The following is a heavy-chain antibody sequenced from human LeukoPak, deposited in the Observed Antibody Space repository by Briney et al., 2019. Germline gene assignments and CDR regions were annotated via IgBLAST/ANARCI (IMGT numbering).Heavy chain of an antibody. V-gene: IGHV3-23*01. D-gene: IGHD3-10*02. CDR2: ISGSGGGT. Sequence: GGSLRLSCAASGFTFRSYAMSWVRQAPGKGLEWVSAISGSGGGTYYADSVKGRFTISRDNAKNSLYLQMNSLRAEDTAVYYCAELGITMIGGVWGKGTTVTISS. J-gene: IGHJ6*04. CDR3: AELGITMIGGV. CDR1: GFTFRSYA.